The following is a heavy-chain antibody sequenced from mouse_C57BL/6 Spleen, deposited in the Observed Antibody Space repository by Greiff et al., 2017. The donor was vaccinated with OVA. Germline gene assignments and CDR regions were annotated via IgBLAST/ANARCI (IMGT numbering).Heavy chain of an antibody. CDR2: LYPGDGDT. J-gene: IGHJ4*01. CDR3: ARKAQARAMDD. D-gene: IGHD3-2*02. Sequence: QVQLQQSGAELVKPGASVKISCKASGYAFSSYWLNWVKQRPGKGLEWIGQLYPGDGDTNYNGKFKGKATLTADKSSSTAYMQLSSRTSEDSAVYFCARKAQARAMDDWGQGTSVTVSS. V-gene: IGHV1-80*01. CDR1: GYAFSSYW.